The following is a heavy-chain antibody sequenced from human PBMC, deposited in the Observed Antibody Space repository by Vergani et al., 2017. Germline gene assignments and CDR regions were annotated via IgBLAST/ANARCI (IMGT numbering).Heavy chain of an antibody. CDR2: IYHTGSA. V-gene: IGHV4-38-2*01. CDR3: VKTVALWFGETKDGGWFDP. D-gene: IGHD3-10*01. J-gene: IGHJ5*02. CDR1: GYSITSGYY. Sequence: QVQLLESGPGLLKPSETPSLTCSVPGYSITSGYYWGWIRQPPGRGLEWIGSIYHTGSAYYNPSLKSRVTVSVDTSMNQVSLKLNSVTAADTAVYYCVKTVALWFGETKDGGWFDPWGQGTLVTVTS.